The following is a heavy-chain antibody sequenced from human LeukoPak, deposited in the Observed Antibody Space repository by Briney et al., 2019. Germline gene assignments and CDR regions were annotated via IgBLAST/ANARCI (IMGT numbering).Heavy chain of an antibody. CDR3: ARDPWSGYYFDAFDI. CDR1: GGSISSSSYC. V-gene: IGHV4-39*07. CDR2: IYYSGST. J-gene: IGHJ3*02. D-gene: IGHD3-3*01. Sequence: TSSETLSLACTVSGGSISSSSYCWGWVRQPPGKGLEWIESIYYSGSTYYNPSLKSRFTISVDTSKNQFSLKLSSVTAADTAVYYCARDPWSGYYFDAFDIWGQGTMVTVSS.